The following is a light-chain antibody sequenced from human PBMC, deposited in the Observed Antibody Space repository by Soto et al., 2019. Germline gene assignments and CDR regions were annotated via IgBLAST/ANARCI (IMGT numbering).Light chain of an antibody. CDR1: QSVSSY. CDR2: EAS. Sequence: EIVLTQSPATLSLSPGDKVTLSCRASQSVSSYLSWYQQKPGQAPRLLSYEASKRATGIPARFSGSGSGTDFTLTISSLETEDFAVYFCQQYSRWPRETFGPGTKVDIK. V-gene: IGKV3-11*01. J-gene: IGKJ3*01. CDR3: QQYSRWPRET.